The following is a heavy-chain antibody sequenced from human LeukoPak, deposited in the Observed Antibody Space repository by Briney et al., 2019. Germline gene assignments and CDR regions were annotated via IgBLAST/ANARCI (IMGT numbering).Heavy chain of an antibody. V-gene: IGHV1-18*01. CDR2: ISAYNGNT. CDR1: GYTFTSYG. CDR3: ARDSLEVDSSGYYPLYYYYGMDV. D-gene: IGHD3-22*01. J-gene: IGHJ6*02. Sequence: ASVKVSCKASGYTFTSYGISWVRQAPGQGLEWMGWISAYNGNTNYAQKLQGRVTMTTDTSTSTAYMELRSLRSDDTAVYYCARDSLEVDSSGYYPLYYYYGMDVWGQGTTVTVPS.